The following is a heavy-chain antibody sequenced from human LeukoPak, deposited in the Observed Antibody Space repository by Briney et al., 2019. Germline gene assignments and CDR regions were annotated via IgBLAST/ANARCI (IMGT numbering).Heavy chain of an antibody. J-gene: IGHJ4*02. Sequence: GGSLGLSCAASGFTFDDYAMHWVRQAPGKGLEWVSGISWNSGSIGYADSVRGRFTISRDNAKNSLYLQMNSLRAEDMALYYCAKDRGYGLTGGFDYWGQGTLVTVSS. D-gene: IGHD7-27*01. CDR1: GFTFDDYA. CDR2: ISWNSGSI. CDR3: AKDRGYGLTGGFDY. V-gene: IGHV3-9*03.